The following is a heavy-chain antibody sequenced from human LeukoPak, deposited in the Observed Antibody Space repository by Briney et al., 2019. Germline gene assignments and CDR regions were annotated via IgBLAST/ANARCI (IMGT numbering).Heavy chain of an antibody. D-gene: IGHD3-10*01. CDR3: ARDGYMVRGVNQYYFDY. CDR1: GYTFTSYD. Sequence: GASVKVSCKASGYTFTSYDINWVRQATGQGLEWMGWMNPNSGNTGYAQKFQGRVTMTRNTSISTAYMELSSLRSEDTAVYYCARDGYMVRGVNQYYFDYWGQGTLVTVSS. J-gene: IGHJ4*02. CDR2: MNPNSGNT. V-gene: IGHV1-8*01.